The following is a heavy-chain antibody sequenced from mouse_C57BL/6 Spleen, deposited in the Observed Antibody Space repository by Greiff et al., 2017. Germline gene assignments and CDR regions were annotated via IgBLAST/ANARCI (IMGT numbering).Heavy chain of an antibody. CDR2: INPNNGGT. V-gene: IGHV1-18*01. Sequence: VQLQQSGPELVKPGASVKIPCKASGYTFTDYNMDWVKQSHGKSLEWIGDINPNNGGTNYNQKFKGKATLTVDKSSSTAYMELRSLTSEDTAVYYCARPGSSYGAMDYWGQGTSVTVSS. CDR1: GYTFTDYN. J-gene: IGHJ4*01. D-gene: IGHD1-1*01. CDR3: ARPGSSYGAMDY.